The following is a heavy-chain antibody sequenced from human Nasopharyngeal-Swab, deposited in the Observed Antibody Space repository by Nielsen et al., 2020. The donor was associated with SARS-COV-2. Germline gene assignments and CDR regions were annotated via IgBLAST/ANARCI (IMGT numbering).Heavy chain of an antibody. J-gene: IGHJ4*02. D-gene: IGHD1-1*01. CDR1: GFTFRNYW. CDR3: VRGSSDVFGPGVDH. V-gene: IGHV3-7*05. CDR2: INEDGSEK. Sequence: GESLKISCAASGFTFRNYWMHWVRQAPGRRLEWVARINEDGSEKSYVDLTRGRFTISRDNAENSLYLQMNNLRAEDTALYYCVRGSSDVFGPGVDHWGQGTLVTVSS.